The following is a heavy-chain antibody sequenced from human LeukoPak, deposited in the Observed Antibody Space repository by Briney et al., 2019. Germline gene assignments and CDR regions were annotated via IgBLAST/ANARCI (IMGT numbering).Heavy chain of an antibody. CDR3: ARAHYDFWSGYYIRDNWFDP. CDR1: GGSFSGYY. J-gene: IGHJ5*02. D-gene: IGHD3-3*01. CDR2: INHSGST. Sequence: SETLSLTCAVYGGSFSGYYWSWIRQPPGKGLEWIGEINHSGSTNYNPSLKSRVTISVDTSKNQFSLKLSSVTAADTAVYYCARAHYDFWSGYYIRDNWFDPWGQGTLVTVSS. V-gene: IGHV4-34*01.